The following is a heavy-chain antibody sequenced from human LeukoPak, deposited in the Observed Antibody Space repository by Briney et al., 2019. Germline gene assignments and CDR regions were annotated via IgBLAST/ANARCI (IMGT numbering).Heavy chain of an antibody. J-gene: IGHJ4*02. CDR1: GFTFSDYY. V-gene: IGHV3-11*03. Sequence: PGGSLRLSCAASGFTFSDYYMSWIRQAPGMGLEWVSYISGSGSYTKYADSVKGLFTISRDNAKNPLYLQMNSLRDEDTAVYYCARSPTGSADYWGQGTLVTVSS. CDR2: ISGSGSYT. CDR3: ARSPTGSADY. D-gene: IGHD2-8*02.